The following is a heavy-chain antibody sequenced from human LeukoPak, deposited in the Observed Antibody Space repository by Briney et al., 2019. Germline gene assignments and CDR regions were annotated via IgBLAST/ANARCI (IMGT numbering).Heavy chain of an antibody. CDR2: MNPNSGNT. V-gene: IGHV1-8*03. CDR1: GYTFTSYD. Sequence: ASVKVSCKASGYTFTSYDINWVRQATGQGLEWMGWMNPNSGNTGYAQKFQGRVTITRNTSISTAYMELSSLRSEDTAVYYCARGNYCSSTSCSTGYYYYYMDVWGKGTTVTVSS. CDR3: ARGNYCSSTSCSTGYYYYYMDV. J-gene: IGHJ6*03. D-gene: IGHD2-2*01.